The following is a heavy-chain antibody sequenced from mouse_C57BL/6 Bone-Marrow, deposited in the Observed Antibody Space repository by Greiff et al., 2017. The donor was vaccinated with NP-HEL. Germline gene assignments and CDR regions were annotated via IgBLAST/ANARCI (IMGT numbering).Heavy chain of an antibody. Sequence: QVQLQQPGAELVKPGASVKLSCKASGYTFTSYWMHWVKQRPGQGLEWIGMIHPNSGSTNYTEKFKSQATLTVDKSSSTAYMQLSSQTAEDSGVYYSELWFAYWGQGTLVTVSA. CDR3: ELWFAY. V-gene: IGHV1-64*01. J-gene: IGHJ3*01. CDR1: GYTFTSYW. CDR2: IHPNSGST.